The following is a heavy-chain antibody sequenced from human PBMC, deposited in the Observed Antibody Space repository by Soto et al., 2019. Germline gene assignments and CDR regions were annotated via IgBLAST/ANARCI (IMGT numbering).Heavy chain of an antibody. CDR1: GASISNNNYY. J-gene: IGHJ5*02. V-gene: IGHV4-39*01. CDR3: ARHWTAATGLNWFDP. CDR2: IFFSGST. D-gene: IGHD3-9*01. Sequence: SETLSLTCTVSGASISNNNYYWGWIRQPPGKGLEWIGSIFFSGSTYYNPSLRSRVTISVDTSNNQVSLRLRSVTAADTAVYYCARHWTAATGLNWFDPWGQGALVTVSS.